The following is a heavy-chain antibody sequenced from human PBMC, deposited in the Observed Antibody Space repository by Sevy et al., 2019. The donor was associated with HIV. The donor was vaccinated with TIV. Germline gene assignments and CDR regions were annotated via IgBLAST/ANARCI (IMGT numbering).Heavy chain of an antibody. Sequence: ASVKVSCKASGYTFTSYDINWVRQATGQGLEWMVWMNPNSGNTGYAQKFQGRVTMTRNTSISTAYMELRSLRSEDTAMYYCARAGSGWYDHYFDPWGQGTRVTVSS. CDR3: ARAGSGWYDHYFDP. CDR1: GYTFTSYD. J-gene: IGHJ4*02. D-gene: IGHD6-19*01. CDR2: MNPNSGNT. V-gene: IGHV1-8*01.